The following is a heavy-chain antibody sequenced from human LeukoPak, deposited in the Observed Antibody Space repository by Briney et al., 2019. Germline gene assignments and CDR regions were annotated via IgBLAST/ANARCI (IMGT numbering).Heavy chain of an antibody. D-gene: IGHD3-3*01. CDR2: IHYSGST. V-gene: IGHV4-39*01. J-gene: IGHJ4*02. CDR3: ARSDDTIFGVVMGY. Sequence: PSKTLSLTCTVSGGSISSSSYYWGWIRQPPGKGLEWIGSIHYSGSTYYNPSLKSRVTISVDTSKNQFSLKLSSVTAADTAVYYCARSDDTIFGVVMGYWGQGTLVTVSS. CDR1: GGSISSSSYY.